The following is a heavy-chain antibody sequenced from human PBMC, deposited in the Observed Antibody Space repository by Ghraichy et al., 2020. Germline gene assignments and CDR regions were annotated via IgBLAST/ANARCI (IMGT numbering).Heavy chain of an antibody. CDR2: INHSGST. D-gene: IGHD3-3*01. CDR3: ARVGYDFWSGYYYYYGMDV. J-gene: IGHJ6*02. CDR1: GGSFSGYY. V-gene: IGHV4-34*01. Sequence: SETLSLTCAVYGGSFSGYYWSWIRQPPGKGLEWIGEINHSGSTNYNPSLKSRVTISVDTSKNQFSLKLSSVTAADTAVYYCARVGYDFWSGYYYYYGMDVWGQGTTVTVSS.